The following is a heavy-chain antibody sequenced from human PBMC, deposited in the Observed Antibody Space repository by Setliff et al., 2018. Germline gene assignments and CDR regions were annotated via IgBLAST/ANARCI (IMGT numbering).Heavy chain of an antibody. Sequence: SETLSLTCTASGGSISTDHYYWGWIRQPPGKGLEWIGSIDYTGNTWHNPSLKSRVTISVDTSKNQFSLNLSSVTAADTAVYYCARHKSNGSGSYPSLYMVVWGKGIMVTVSS. CDR1: GGSISTDHYY. CDR3: ARHKSNGSGSYPSLYMVV. V-gene: IGHV4-39*01. D-gene: IGHD3-10*01. J-gene: IGHJ6*03. CDR2: IDYTGNT.